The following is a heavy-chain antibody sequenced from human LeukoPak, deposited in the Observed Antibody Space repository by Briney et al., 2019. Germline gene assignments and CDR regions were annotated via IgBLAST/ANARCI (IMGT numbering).Heavy chain of an antibody. Sequence: PGRSLRLSXAAAGFTFSNYWMDWVSQAPGKGLVWVSRIKTDGTYASYAESVKGRFTVSRDNAKNTLHLQMNRLRAEDTAVYYCVRWQDIWGQGTMVTVSS. J-gene: IGHJ3*02. CDR3: VRWQDI. CDR2: IKTDGTYA. V-gene: IGHV3-74*01. CDR1: GFTFSNYW.